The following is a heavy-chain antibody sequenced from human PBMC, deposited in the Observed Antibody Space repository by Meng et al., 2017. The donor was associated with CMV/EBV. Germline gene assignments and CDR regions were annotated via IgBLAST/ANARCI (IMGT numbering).Heavy chain of an antibody. V-gene: IGHV1-2*02. D-gene: IGHD2-2*01. Sequence: ASVKVSCKASGYTFTGYYMHWVRQAPGQGLEWMGWINPNSGGTNYAQKFQGRVTMTRDTSISTAYMELSRLRSDDTAVYYCARVTFNRNIVVVPAVMVYWGQGTLVTVSS. J-gene: IGHJ4*02. CDR2: INPNSGGT. CDR3: ARVTFNRNIVVVPAVMVY. CDR1: GYTFTGYY.